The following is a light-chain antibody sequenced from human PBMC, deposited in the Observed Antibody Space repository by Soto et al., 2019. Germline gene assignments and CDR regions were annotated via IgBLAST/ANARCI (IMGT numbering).Light chain of an antibody. J-gene: IGKJ1*01. V-gene: IGKV3-15*01. Sequence: EIVMTLSPATLSVSPGERATLSCRASQSVSSNLAWYRQKPGQAPRLLIYGASTRATGIPARFSGSGSGTEFTLTISSLQSEDFAVYYCQQYNNWPRTFGQGTKV. CDR1: QSVSSN. CDR3: QQYNNWPRT. CDR2: GAS.